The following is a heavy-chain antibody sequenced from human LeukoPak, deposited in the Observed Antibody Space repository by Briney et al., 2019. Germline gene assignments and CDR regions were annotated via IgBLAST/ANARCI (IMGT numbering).Heavy chain of an antibody. V-gene: IGHV1-8*02. CDR1: GYTFTSYY. CDR3: ARGPVEAVFGVSTED. D-gene: IGHD3-10*02. CDR2: MNPSSGNT. Sequence: ASVKVSCKASGYTFTSYYMHWVRQAPGQGLEWMGWMNPSSGNTGYAQKFQGRVSMTRDTSISTAYMELSSLRSEDTAVYYCARGPVEAVFGVSTEDWGQGTTVTVSS. J-gene: IGHJ6*02.